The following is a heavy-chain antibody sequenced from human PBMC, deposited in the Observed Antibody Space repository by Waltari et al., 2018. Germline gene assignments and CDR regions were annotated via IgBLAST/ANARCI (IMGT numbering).Heavy chain of an antibody. D-gene: IGHD3-9*01. CDR3: AREYYDILTGDRWFDP. Sequence: QVQLVQSGAEVKKPGASVKVSCKASGYTFTGYYMHWVRQAPGQGLEWMGCSKRNRGGSNYAQKFQGWVTMTRDTSISTAYMELSRLRSDDTAVYYCAREYYDILTGDRWFDPWGQGTLVTVSS. V-gene: IGHV1-2*04. J-gene: IGHJ5*02. CDR2: SKRNRGGS. CDR1: GYTFTGYY.